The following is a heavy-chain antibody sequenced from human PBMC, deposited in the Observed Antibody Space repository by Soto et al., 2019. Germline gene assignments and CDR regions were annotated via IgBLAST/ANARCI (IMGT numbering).Heavy chain of an antibody. Sequence: QVQLQESGPRLVRPSETLSLTCTVSGVSIDNFFWSWIRQSPGKGLEWIGYVSRGGTAAYMSEGETTNYTPPLESRPTISLDLPKNQFSLKLTSVTAADTAVYYCARDRGGITVASKPLGEWFDPWGQGTLVTVSS. CDR1: GVSIDNFF. CDR2: VSRGGTAAYMSEGETT. CDR3: ARDRGGITVASKPLGEWFDP. D-gene: IGHD5-12*01. V-gene: IGHV4-59*01. J-gene: IGHJ5*02.